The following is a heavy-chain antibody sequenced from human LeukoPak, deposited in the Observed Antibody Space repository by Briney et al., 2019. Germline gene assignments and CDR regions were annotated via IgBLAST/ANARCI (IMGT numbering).Heavy chain of an antibody. CDR1: GYTFTGYY. Sequence: GASVKVSCKASGYTFTGYYMHWVRQAPGKGLEWMGGFDPEDGETIYAQKFQGRVTMTEDTSTDTAYMELSSLRSEDTAVYYCATDPDTAMARTWGQGTLVTVSS. D-gene: IGHD5-18*01. CDR3: ATDPDTAMART. J-gene: IGHJ5*02. V-gene: IGHV1-24*01. CDR2: FDPEDGET.